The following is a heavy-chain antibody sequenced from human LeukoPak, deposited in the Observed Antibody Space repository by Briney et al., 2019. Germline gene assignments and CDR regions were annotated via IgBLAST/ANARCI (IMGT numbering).Heavy chain of an antibody. D-gene: IGHD6-19*01. J-gene: IGHJ4*02. Sequence: GRSLRLSCVASGFTFSSYGMHWVRQAPGKGLEWVAVIWYDGSNKYYADSVKGRFTISRDNSKNTLYLQMNSLRAEDTAVYYCARDPGSSGWYLDYWGQGTLVTVSS. CDR3: ARDPGSSGWYLDY. CDR1: GFTFSSYG. V-gene: IGHV3-33*01. CDR2: IWYDGSNK.